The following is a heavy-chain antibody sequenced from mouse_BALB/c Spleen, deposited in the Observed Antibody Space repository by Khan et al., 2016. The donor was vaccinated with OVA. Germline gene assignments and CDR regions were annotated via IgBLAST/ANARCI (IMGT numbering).Heavy chain of an antibody. J-gene: IGHJ3*01. D-gene: IGHD1-1*01. CDR3: ARLAYYYNSEGFAY. CDR2: ISSGGHYT. CDR1: GFTFSTYG. V-gene: IGHV5-6*01. Sequence: EVELVESGGDLVKPGGSLKLSCAASGFTFSTYGMSWVRQTPDKRLEWVATISSGGHYTYYPDSVKGRFTISRDNAKNSLYLQMTSLKSEDTAIYYGARLAYYYNSEGFAYWGQGTLVTVS.